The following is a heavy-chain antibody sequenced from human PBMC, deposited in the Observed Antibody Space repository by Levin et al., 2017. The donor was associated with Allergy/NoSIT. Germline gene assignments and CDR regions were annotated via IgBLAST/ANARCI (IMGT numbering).Heavy chain of an antibody. V-gene: IGHV3-49*03. CDR2: IRSKAYGGTT. Sequence: SCTTSGFIFDGYVMSWFRQAPGKGLEWVGFIRSKAYGGTTEHAASVKGRFTVSRDDSTSTAYLQLNSLQTEDTAVYYCTRVYRGFSYASDFWGQGTLVTVSS. J-gene: IGHJ4*02. CDR1: GFIFDGYV. D-gene: IGHD5-18*01. CDR3: TRVYRGFSYASDF.